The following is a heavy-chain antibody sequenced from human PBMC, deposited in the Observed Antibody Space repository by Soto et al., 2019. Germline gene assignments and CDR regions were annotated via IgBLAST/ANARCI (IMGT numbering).Heavy chain of an antibody. V-gene: IGHV4-39*01. CDR2: IYYSGTT. D-gene: IGHD2-2*01. Sequence: SETLSLTCTVSGDSISSSRYYWGWIRQPPGKGLEWIGTIYYSGTTYYNPSLKSRLTVSVDTSKNQFSLKLTSVTAADTAVYYCAKMGRSWYAFDPWGQGTLVTVSS. CDR3: AKMGRSWYAFDP. J-gene: IGHJ5*02. CDR1: GDSISSSRYY.